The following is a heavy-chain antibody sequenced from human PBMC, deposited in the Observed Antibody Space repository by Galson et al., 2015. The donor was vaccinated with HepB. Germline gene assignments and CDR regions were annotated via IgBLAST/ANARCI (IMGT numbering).Heavy chain of an antibody. CDR3: ARDRGDYGDGNWFDP. Sequence: SLRLSCAASEFTFSDYYMSWIRQAPGKGLEWISIISNDGAYTNYADSVKGRFTISGDNAKNSLFLQMNSLRAEDTAIYYCARDRGDYGDGNWFDPWGQGTLVSVAS. CDR1: EFTFSDYY. V-gene: IGHV3-11*06. CDR2: ISNDGAYT. J-gene: IGHJ5*02. D-gene: IGHD4-17*01.